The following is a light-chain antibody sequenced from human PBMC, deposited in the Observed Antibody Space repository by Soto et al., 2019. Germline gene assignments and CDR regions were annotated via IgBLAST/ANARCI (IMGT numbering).Light chain of an antibody. Sequence: QSVLTQPASVSGSPGQSITISCTGTSRDVGAYDYVSWYLQYPDKAPQLLIYYVDHRPSGVSSRFSGSKSGNTASLSISGLQAEDEGDYYCCSYADGSIYFFGPGPKLTVL. J-gene: IGLJ1*01. V-gene: IGLV2-14*03. CDR3: CSYADGSIYF. CDR1: SRDVGAYDY. CDR2: YVD.